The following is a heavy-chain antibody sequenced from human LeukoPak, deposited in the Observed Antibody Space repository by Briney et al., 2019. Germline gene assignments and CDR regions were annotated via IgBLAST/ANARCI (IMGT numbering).Heavy chain of an antibody. J-gene: IGHJ6*03. V-gene: IGHV3-15*01. Sequence: GSLLLSCAASGFTFSNACMSWVRQAPGKGREWGGRIKSKTDGGTTDYAAPVKGSFTIPRYDTKNTLYLQMNSLKTEDTDVYSCTTGLKQWLETSYYYYYMDVWGKGTTVNVPS. CDR3: TTGLKQWLETSYYYYYMDV. CDR1: GFTFSNAC. D-gene: IGHD6-19*01. CDR2: IKSKTDGGTT.